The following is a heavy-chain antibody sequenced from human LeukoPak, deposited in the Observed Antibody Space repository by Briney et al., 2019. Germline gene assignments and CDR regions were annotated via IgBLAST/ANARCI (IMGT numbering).Heavy chain of an antibody. CDR2: IISSGSYI. CDR3: ARGNWDFDY. V-gene: IGHV3-21*03. Sequence: GGSLRLSCAASGFTFSSYTMNWVRQAPGKGLEWVSSIISSGSYIYYADSVKGRFTISRDNAKNSLSLQMNSLRAEDTAVYYCARGNWDFDYWGQGTLVTVSS. D-gene: IGHD7-27*01. CDR1: GFTFSSYT. J-gene: IGHJ4*02.